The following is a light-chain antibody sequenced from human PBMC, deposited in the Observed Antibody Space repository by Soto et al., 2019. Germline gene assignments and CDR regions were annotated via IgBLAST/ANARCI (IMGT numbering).Light chain of an antibody. Sequence: QSALTQPPSVSGSPGQSFTISCTGTSSDVGSYNLVSWYQQHPGKAPKLMIYEGSKRPSGVSDRFSGSKSGNTASLTVSGLQAEDEADYYCSSYAGSNTSVVFGGGTKLTVL. V-gene: IGLV2-23*01. J-gene: IGLJ2*01. CDR2: EGS. CDR1: SSDVGSYNL. CDR3: SSYAGSNTSVV.